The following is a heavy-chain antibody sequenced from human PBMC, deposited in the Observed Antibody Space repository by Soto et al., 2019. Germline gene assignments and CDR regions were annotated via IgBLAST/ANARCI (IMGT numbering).Heavy chain of an antibody. CDR1: GFTFSSYE. V-gene: IGHV3-48*03. CDR2: ISSSGSTI. Sequence: LRLSCAASGFTFSSYEMNWVRQAPGKGLEWVSYISSSGSTIYYADSVKGRFTISRDNAKNSLYLQMNSLRAEDTAVYYCARRRIAARVFDYWGQGTLVTVSS. D-gene: IGHD6-6*01. CDR3: ARRRIAARVFDY. J-gene: IGHJ4*02.